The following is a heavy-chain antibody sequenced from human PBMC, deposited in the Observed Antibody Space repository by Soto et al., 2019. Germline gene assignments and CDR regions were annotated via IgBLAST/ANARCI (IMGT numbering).Heavy chain of an antibody. CDR2: IIPIFGTA. CDR1: GGTFSSYA. J-gene: IGHJ4*02. CDR3: ARAKWVPGGYYYDSSGYPYYYFDY. Sequence: SVKVSCKASGGTFSSYAISWVRQAPGQGLEWMGGIIPIFGTANYAQKFQGRVTITADESTSTAYMELSSLRSEDTAVYYCARAKWVPGGYYYDSSGYPYYYFDYWGQGTLVTVSS. D-gene: IGHD3-22*01. V-gene: IGHV1-69*13.